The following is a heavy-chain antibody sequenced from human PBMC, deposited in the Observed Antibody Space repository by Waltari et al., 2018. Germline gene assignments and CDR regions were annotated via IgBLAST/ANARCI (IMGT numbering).Heavy chain of an antibody. CDR2: IYHSGST. Sequence: QVQLQESGPGLVKPSETLSLTCAVSGYSISSGYYWGWIRQPPGQGLEWIGSIYHSGSTYYNPSLKSRVTISVDTSKNQFSLKLSSVTAADMAVYYCARTYDSSPNNRGSGAFDIWGQGAMVTVSS. V-gene: IGHV4-38-2*01. D-gene: IGHD3-22*01. J-gene: IGHJ3*02. CDR1: GYSISSGYY. CDR3: ARTYDSSPNNRGSGAFDI.